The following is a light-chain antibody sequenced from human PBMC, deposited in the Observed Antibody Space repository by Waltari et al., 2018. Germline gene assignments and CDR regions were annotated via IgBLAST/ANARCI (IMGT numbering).Light chain of an antibody. J-gene: IGKJ1*01. CDR2: GAS. V-gene: IGKV3-15*01. CDR1: QSIRSN. CDR3: QQYDNWLGT. Sequence: TQSPATLSAFPGERATLSCRASQSIRSNLAWYQHKPGQAPRLLIYGASTRATGIPARFSGSGSGTEFTLTISSLQSEDFAVYFCQQYDNWLGTFGQGTKVEIK.